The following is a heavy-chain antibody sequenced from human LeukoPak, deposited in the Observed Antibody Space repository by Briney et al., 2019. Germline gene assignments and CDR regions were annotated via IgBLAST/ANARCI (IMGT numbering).Heavy chain of an antibody. CDR2: IYTSGST. CDR3: AREGSGSHPGYY. J-gene: IGHJ4*02. CDR1: GGSISSYY. D-gene: IGHD1-26*01. V-gene: IGHV4-4*07. Sequence: SETLSLTCTVSGGSISSYYWSWIRQPAGKGLEWIGRIYTSGSTNYNPSLKSRVTISVDTSKNQSSLKLSSVTAADTAVYYCAREGSGSHPGYYWGQGTLVTVSS.